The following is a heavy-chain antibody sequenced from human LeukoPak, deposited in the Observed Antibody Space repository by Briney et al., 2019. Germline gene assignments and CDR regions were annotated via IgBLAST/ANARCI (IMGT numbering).Heavy chain of an antibody. D-gene: IGHD6-19*01. V-gene: IGHV1-2*02. CDR3: ARGIAVAARGGFDY. CDR2: ISPHSGVT. J-gene: IGHJ4*02. Sequence: GASVKVSCKASGYTFTGHYMHWVRQAPGQGLEWMGWISPHSGVTNYAQKFQGRVTMTRDTSINTAYMELSGLISDDTAIYYCARGIAVAARGGFDYWGQGTLVTVSS. CDR1: GYTFTGHY.